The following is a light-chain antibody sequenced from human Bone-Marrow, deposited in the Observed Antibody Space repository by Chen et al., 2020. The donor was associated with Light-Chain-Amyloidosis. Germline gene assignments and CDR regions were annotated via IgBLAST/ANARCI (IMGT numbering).Light chain of an antibody. CDR1: SSNIGAGYD. J-gene: IGLJ7*01. CDR2: GNS. V-gene: IGLV1-40*01. CDR3: QSYDSSLSDAV. Sequence: QSVLTQPPSASGAPGQRVTISCTGSSSNIGAGYDVHWYQQLPGTAPKLLIYGNSNRPSGVPDRVSGSKSGTSASLAITGLQAEDEADYYCQSYDSSLSDAVFGGGTQLTVL.